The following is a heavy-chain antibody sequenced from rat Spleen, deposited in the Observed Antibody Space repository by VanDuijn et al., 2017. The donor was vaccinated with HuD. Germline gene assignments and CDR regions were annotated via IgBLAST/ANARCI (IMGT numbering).Heavy chain of an antibody. D-gene: IGHD1-9*01. CDR3: TRQGYGYNPNWFAY. V-gene: IGHV5-31*01. Sequence: EVQLMESGGGLVQPGRSLKLSCVASGFTFNNYWMTWIRQAPGKGLEWVASITHNGRHTDYPDSGKGRFTISRDNAKTTLYLTRNILRSEDAATYSCTRQGYGYNPNWFAYWGQRTLITVSS. CDR2: ITHNGRHT. J-gene: IGHJ3*01. CDR1: GFTFNNYW.